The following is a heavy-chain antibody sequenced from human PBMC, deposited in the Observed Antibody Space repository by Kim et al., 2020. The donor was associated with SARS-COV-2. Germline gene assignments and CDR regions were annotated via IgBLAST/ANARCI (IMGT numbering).Heavy chain of an antibody. CDR1: DGSIRTYY. Sequence: SETLSLTCTVSDGSIRTYYWSWIRQPAGKGLEWIGRIYPSGTTNYNPSLRSRVTVSADPSKNQFSLRLSSVTAADKAIYYCARSATLSGTTNAKSFFDYWGQGILVPVSS. V-gene: IGHV4-4*07. J-gene: IGHJ4*02. D-gene: IGHD1-1*01. CDR2: IYPSGTT. CDR3: ARSATLSGTTNAKSFFDY.